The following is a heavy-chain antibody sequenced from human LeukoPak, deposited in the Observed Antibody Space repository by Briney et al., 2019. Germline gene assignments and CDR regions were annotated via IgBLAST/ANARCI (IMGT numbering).Heavy chain of an antibody. D-gene: IGHD3-22*01. CDR3: ARGGLRGRLYYYDSSGYYDY. J-gene: IGHJ4*02. Sequence: PSETLSLTCAVYGGSFSGYYWSWIRQPPGKGLEWIGYIYYSGSTNYNPSLKSRVTISVDTSKNQFSLKLSSVTAADTAVYYCARGGLRGRLYYYDSSGYYDYWGQGTLVTVSS. CDR2: IYYSGST. CDR1: GGSFSGYY. V-gene: IGHV4-59*01.